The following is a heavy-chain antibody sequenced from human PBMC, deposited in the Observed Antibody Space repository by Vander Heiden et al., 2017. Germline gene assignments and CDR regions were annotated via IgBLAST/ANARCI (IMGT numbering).Heavy chain of an antibody. Sequence: QVQLQESGPGLVKPSETLSLTCTASGGSISGSYWSWIRQPAGKGLEWIGRIYTSGSTNYNPSLKSRVTMSVDTSKNQFSLKLSSVTAADTAVYYCARALEVPAAFSSYYYGMDVWGQGTTVTVSS. J-gene: IGHJ6*02. CDR2: IYTSGST. V-gene: IGHV4-4*07. CDR3: ARALEVPAAFSSYYYGMDV. CDR1: GGSISGSY. D-gene: IGHD2-2*01.